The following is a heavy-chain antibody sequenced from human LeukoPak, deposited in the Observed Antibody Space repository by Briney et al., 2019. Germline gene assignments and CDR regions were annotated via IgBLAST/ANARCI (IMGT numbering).Heavy chain of an antibody. V-gene: IGHV7-4-1*02. J-gene: IGHJ4*02. CDR3: GRDPKLGIRGYTYGYIDH. CDR2: INTNTGNP. CDR1: GYTFIGYY. D-gene: IGHD5-18*01. Sequence: GASVKVSCKASGYTFIGYYIHWVRQAPGQGLEWMGWINTNTGNPSYAQAFFTGRYVFSLDTSASTAYLQINGLKADDTAVYYCGRDPKLGIRGYTYGYIDHWGQGTLLTVAS.